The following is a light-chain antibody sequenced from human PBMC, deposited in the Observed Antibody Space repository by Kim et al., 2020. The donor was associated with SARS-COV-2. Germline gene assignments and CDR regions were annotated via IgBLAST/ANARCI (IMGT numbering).Light chain of an antibody. J-gene: IGKJ4*01. Sequence: DIQMTQSPSSLSASVGDRVTITCRASQSISSYLNWYQQKPGKDPKLLIYAASSLESGVPSRFSGSESGTDFTLTISSLQPEDFATYYCQQTYSTPLTFGGGTKVDIK. CDR2: AAS. CDR1: QSISSY. V-gene: IGKV1-39*01. CDR3: QQTYSTPLT.